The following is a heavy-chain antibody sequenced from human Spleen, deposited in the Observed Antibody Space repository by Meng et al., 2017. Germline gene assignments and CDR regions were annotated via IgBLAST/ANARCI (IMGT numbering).Heavy chain of an antibody. CDR2: IYHTGTT. V-gene: IGHV4-4*02. CDR3: MRNYDL. J-gene: IGHJ2*01. Sequence: QVQLQESGPGLVKPSGTLSLTCAVSGGSISTSEWWSWFRQPPGKGLEWIGEIYHTGTTNYNPSLKSRVTISVDKSKKQFSLKVTSVTVADTAVYYCMRNYDLWGRGTLVTVSS. CDR1: GGSISTSEW. D-gene: IGHD5-24*01.